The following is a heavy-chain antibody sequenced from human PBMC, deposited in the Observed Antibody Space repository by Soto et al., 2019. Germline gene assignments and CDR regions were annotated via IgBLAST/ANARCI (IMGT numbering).Heavy chain of an antibody. CDR2: IIPIFGTA. CDR1: GGTFSSYA. V-gene: IGHV1-69*01. D-gene: IGHD6-13*01. CDR3: ARGQEYSSNWTPTSYYYGMDV. Sequence: QVQLVQSGAEVKKPGSSVKVSCKASGGTFSSYAISWVRQAPGQGLEWMGGIIPIFGTANYAQKFQGRVTITADESTSTAYMELSSLRSEDTAVYYCARGQEYSSNWTPTSYYYGMDVWGQGTTVTVSS. J-gene: IGHJ6*02.